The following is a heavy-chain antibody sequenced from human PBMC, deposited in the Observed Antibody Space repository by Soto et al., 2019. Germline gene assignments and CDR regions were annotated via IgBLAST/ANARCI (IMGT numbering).Heavy chain of an antibody. D-gene: IGHD5-12*01. CDR1: GFTFSSYA. CDR3: ASGGRWLFDS. Sequence: GGSLRLSCAASGFTFSSYAMSWVRQAPGKGLEWVSAISGSGGTTYYADSVKGRFTISRDNAKNSMYLQMNSLKGEDTAVYYCASGGRWLFDSCGQGTLVTXSS. V-gene: IGHV3-23*01. CDR2: ISGSGGTT. J-gene: IGHJ4*02.